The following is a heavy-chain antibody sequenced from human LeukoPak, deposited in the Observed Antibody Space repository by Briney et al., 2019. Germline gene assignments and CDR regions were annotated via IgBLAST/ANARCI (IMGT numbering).Heavy chain of an antibody. CDR1: GGSFSGYY. CDR2: INHSGST. D-gene: IGHD2-15*01. CDR3: AKGRPWRLVVPTTKKKNWFDP. V-gene: IGHV4-34*01. J-gene: IGHJ5*02. Sequence: PSETLSVTCGISGGSFSGYYWTWIRQPAGKGLEWIGEINHSGSTNYNPSLKGRVTISVDTSKNQFSLKLISVTAADTAVYYCAKGRPWRLVVPTTKKKNWFDPWGQGTLVTVSS.